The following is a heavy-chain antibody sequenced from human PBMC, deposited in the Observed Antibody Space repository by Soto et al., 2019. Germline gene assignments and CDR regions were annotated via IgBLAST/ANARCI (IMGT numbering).Heavy chain of an antibody. J-gene: IGHJ4*02. D-gene: IGHD5-12*01. Sequence: QVLLVESGGGVVQPGKSLRLSCAASGFTFSNYGIHWVRQAPGKGLEWVAIISDDGSSKYYADSVKGRFTISRDTSKITVYLQMNSLGAEDTALYYWAKDSRGFRCYPAYWGQGTLVTVSS. CDR2: ISDDGSSK. CDR1: GFTFSNYG. CDR3: AKDSRGFRCYPAY. V-gene: IGHV3-30*18.